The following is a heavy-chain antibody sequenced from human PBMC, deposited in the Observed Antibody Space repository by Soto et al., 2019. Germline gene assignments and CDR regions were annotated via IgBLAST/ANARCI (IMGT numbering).Heavy chain of an antibody. Sequence: PSETLSLTCALYCGSFIGYYWSWIRQPPGKGLEWIGEINHGGSIHYNPSLKSRVTISAETSKNQFSLNLRSLTAADTALYYCARGSQWLDYWGQGALVTVSS. J-gene: IGHJ4*02. V-gene: IGHV4-34*01. CDR3: ARGSQWLDY. D-gene: IGHD6-19*01. CDR1: CGSFIGYY. CDR2: INHGGSI.